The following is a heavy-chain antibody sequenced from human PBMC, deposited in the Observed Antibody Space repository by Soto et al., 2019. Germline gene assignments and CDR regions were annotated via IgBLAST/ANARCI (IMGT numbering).Heavy chain of an antibody. CDR1: GFTFDDYA. D-gene: IGHD1-7*01. J-gene: IGHJ4*02. V-gene: IGHV3-33*08. CDR2: IRFDRSNI. CDR3: ARDGIGGTVFRGYLDY. Sequence: PGGSLRLSCAASGFTFDDYAMHWVRQAPGKGLEWVSSIRFDRSNIEYADSVKGRFTISRDNSKNTLYLQMNTLGAEDTAVYYCARDGIGGTVFRGYLDYWGRGTVVTSPQ.